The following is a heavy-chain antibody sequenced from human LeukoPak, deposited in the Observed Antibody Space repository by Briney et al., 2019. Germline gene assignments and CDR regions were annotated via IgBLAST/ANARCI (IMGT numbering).Heavy chain of an antibody. CDR3: ARETLTTSRWFDP. D-gene: IGHD4-17*01. CDR1: GGSFSGYY. V-gene: IGHV4-34*01. CDR2: INHSGST. J-gene: IGHJ5*02. Sequence: NPSETLSLTCAVYGGSFSGYYWSWIRQPPGKGLEWIGEINHSGSTNYNPSLKSRVTISVDTSKNQFSLKLSSVTAADTAVYYCARETLTTSRWFDPWGQGTLVTVSS.